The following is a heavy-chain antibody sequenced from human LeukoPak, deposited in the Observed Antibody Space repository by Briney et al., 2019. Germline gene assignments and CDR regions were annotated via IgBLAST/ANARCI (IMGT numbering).Heavy chain of an antibody. CDR1: GGSISDYY. J-gene: IGHJ6*02. CDR3: ALGLVVPAARSLYYGMDV. CDR2: IYHSGST. D-gene: IGHD2-2*01. V-gene: IGHV4-59*12. Sequence: SETLSLTCTVSGGSISDYYWSWIRQPPGKGLEGIGYIYHSGSTNYNPSLKRRVTMLVDTSKNQFSLKLSSVTAADTAVYYCALGLVVPAARSLYYGMDVWGQGTTVTVSS.